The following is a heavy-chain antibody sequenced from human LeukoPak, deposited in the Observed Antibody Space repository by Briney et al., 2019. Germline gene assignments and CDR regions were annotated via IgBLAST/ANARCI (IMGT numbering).Heavy chain of an antibody. CDR2: IYHSGST. CDR1: GYSISSGYY. V-gene: IGHV4-38-2*01. J-gene: IGHJ3*02. CDR3: ARRWYYYDSSGPRPRNAFDI. D-gene: IGHD3-22*01. Sequence: SETLSLTCAVSGYSISSGYYWGWIRQPPGKGLEWIGSIYHSGSTYYNPSLKSRVTIPVDTSKNQFSLKLSSVTAADTAVYYCARRWYYYDSSGPRPRNAFDIWGQGTMVTVSS.